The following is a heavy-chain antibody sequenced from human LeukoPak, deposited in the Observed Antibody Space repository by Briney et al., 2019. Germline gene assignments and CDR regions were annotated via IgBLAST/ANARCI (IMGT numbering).Heavy chain of an antibody. Sequence: GGSLRLSCAASNFTFSTYTMNWVRQAPGKGLEWVSAISGSGGSTYYADSVKGRFTISRDNSKNTLYLQMNSLRAEDTAVYYCAKDGGEYYDILTGYYPRLYYMDVWGKGTTVTISS. CDR2: ISGSGGST. D-gene: IGHD3-9*01. J-gene: IGHJ6*03. V-gene: IGHV3-23*01. CDR3: AKDGGEYYDILTGYYPRLYYMDV. CDR1: NFTFSTYT.